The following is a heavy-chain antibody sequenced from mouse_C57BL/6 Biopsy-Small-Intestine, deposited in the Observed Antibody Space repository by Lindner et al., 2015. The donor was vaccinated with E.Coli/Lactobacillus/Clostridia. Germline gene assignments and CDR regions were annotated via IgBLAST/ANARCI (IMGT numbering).Heavy chain of an antibody. CDR3: ALYDYDEGVGY. Sequence: VQLQESGAVLVKPGASVKMSCKASGYSFTTYWISWVNQRPGQGLECIGDIYPGSGSTNYNEKFKSKATLTVDTSSSTAYMQLSSLTSEDSAVYYCALYDYDEGVGYWGQGTTLTVSS. J-gene: IGHJ2*01. D-gene: IGHD2-4*01. CDR1: GYSFTTYW. V-gene: IGHV1-55*01. CDR2: IYPGSGST.